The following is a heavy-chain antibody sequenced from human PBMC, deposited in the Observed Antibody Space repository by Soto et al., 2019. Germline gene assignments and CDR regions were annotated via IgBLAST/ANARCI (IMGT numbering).Heavy chain of an antibody. CDR2: ISYDGSNK. D-gene: IGHD6-13*01. Sequence: QVQLVESGGGVVQPGRSLRLSCAASGFTFSSYGMHWVRQAPGKGLEWVAVISYDGSNKYYADSVKGRFTISRDNSKNTLYLQMNSLRAEDTAVYYCAKLASLAAAGIVIWNAFDIWGQGTMVTVSS. CDR1: GFTFSSYG. V-gene: IGHV3-30*18. J-gene: IGHJ3*02. CDR3: AKLASLAAAGIVIWNAFDI.